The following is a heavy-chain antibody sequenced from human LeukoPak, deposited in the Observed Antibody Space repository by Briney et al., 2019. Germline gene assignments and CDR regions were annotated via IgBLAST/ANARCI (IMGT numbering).Heavy chain of an antibody. Sequence: PGGSLRLSCAASGFTFRSNGMHWVRQAPGKGLEWVAVIWYDGSNKYYADSVKGRFTISRDNSKNSLYLQMNSLRAEDTAVYYCARDHSGTFDYWGQGTLVTVSS. CDR3: ARDHSGTFDY. D-gene: IGHD5-12*01. J-gene: IGHJ4*02. V-gene: IGHV3-33*01. CDR1: GFTFRSNG. CDR2: IWYDGSNK.